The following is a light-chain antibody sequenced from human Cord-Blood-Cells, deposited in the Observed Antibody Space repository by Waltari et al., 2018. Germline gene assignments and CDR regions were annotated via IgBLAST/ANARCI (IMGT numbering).Light chain of an antibody. J-gene: IGKJ5*01. CDR2: EAS. Sequence: EIVLTQSPATLSLSPGERATLLCRASQSVSSYLYWYQQKHGQAPRLLIYEASNRATGIPARFSGSGSVTDFTLTISSLEPAYFAVYYCQQRSNWPPITFGQGTRLEIK. CDR1: QSVSSY. V-gene: IGKV3-11*01. CDR3: QQRSNWPPIT.